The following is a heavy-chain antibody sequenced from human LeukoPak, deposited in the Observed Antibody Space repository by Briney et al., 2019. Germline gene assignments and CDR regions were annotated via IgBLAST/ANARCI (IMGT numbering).Heavy chain of an antibody. D-gene: IGHD3-3*01. J-gene: IGHJ6*03. CDR2: IYSGGST. CDR3: ARGYYDFWSGYYYYYMDV. CDR1: GFTVSSNY. Sequence: GGSPRLSCAASGFTVSSNYMSWVRQAPGKGLEWVSVIYSGGSTYYADSVKGRFTISRDNSKNTLYLQMNSLRAEDTAVYYCARGYYDFWSGYYYYYMDVWGKGTTVTVSS. V-gene: IGHV3-66*01.